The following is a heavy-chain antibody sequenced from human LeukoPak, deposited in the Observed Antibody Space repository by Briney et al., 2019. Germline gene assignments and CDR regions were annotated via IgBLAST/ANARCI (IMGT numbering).Heavy chain of an antibody. V-gene: IGHV1-8*01. D-gene: IGHD6-19*01. CDR3: ARDHMVRDIAVAGTRRLDYYYYGMDV. J-gene: IGHJ6*02. CDR1: GYTFTSYD. CDR2: MNPNSGNT. Sequence: ASVKVSCKASGYTFTSYDINWVRQATGQGLEWMGWMNPNSGNTGYAQKFQGRVTMTRNTSISTAYMELSSLRSEDTAVYYCARDHMVRDIAVAGTRRLDYYYYGMDVWGQGTTVTVSS.